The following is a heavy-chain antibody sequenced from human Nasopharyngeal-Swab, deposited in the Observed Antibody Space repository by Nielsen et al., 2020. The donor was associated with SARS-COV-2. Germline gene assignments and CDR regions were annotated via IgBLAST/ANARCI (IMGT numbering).Heavy chain of an antibody. D-gene: IGHD5-18*01. CDR3: ARGGIQLWERQNWFDP. CDR1: GYTFTGYY. V-gene: IGHV1-2*02. J-gene: IGHJ5*02. CDR2: INPNSGGT. Sequence: ASVKVSCKASGYTFTGYYMHWVRQAPGQGLEWMGWINPNSGGTNYAQKFQGRVTMTRDTSISTAYMELSRLRSDDTAVYYCARGGIQLWERQNWFDPWGQGTPVTVSS.